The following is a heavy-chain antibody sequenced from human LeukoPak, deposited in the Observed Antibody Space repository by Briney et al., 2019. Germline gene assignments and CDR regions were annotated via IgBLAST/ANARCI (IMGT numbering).Heavy chain of an antibody. J-gene: IGHJ4*02. D-gene: IGHD1-1*01. CDR1: GFTFSSYD. Sequence: PGGSLRLSCAASGFTFSSYDMNWVRQAPGKGLEWLSFISSGGSSIYYADSVKGRFTISRDNAKNSLYLQMNSLRAEDTAVYFCARERETYNDYWGQGTLVTVSS. V-gene: IGHV3-48*03. CDR2: ISSGGSSI. CDR3: ARERETYNDY.